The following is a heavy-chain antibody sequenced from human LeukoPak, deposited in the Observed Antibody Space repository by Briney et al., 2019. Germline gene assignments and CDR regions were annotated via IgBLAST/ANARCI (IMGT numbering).Heavy chain of an antibody. V-gene: IGHV4-59*06. CDR2: IYYSGST. J-gene: IGHJ4*02. D-gene: IGHD3-10*01. CDR3: ARDYHGSDYFDY. Sequence: SETLSLTCTVSGGSISSYYWSWIRQHPGKGLEWIGYIYYSGSTYYNPSLKSRVTISVDTSKNQFSLKLSSVTAADTAVYYCARDYHGSDYFDYWGQGTLVTVSS. CDR1: GGSISSYY.